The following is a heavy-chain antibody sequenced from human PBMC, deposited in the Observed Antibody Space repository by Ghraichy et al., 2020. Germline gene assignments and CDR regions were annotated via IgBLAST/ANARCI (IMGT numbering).Heavy chain of an antibody. CDR3: AKGRIAAAGTAPDY. CDR1: GFTFSSYG. D-gene: IGHD6-13*01. J-gene: IGHJ4*02. V-gene: IGHV3-30*18. CDR2: ISYDGSNK. Sequence: GGSLRLSCAASGFTFSSYGMHWVRQAPGKGLEWVAVISYDGSNKYYADSVKGRFTISRDNSKNTLYLQMNSLRAEDTAVYYCAKGRIAAAGTAPDYWGQGTLVTVSS.